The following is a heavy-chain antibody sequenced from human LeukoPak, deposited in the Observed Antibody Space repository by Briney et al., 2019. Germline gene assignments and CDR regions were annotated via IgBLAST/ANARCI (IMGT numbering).Heavy chain of an antibody. D-gene: IGHD4-17*01. V-gene: IGHV1-18*01. CDR1: GFNFVAYG. Sequence: ASVKVSCKTSGFNFVAYGITWVRQAPGQGLEWVGWLTTYNGKANYAEKFQGRVTMTMDKSTSTAYMEVKSLKVDDTAMYYCARDRLRGDLWGQGTMITVSS. J-gene: IGHJ3*01. CDR2: LTTYNGKA. CDR3: ARDRLRGDL.